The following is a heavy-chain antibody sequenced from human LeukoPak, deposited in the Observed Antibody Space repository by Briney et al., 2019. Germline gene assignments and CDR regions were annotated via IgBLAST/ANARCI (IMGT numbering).Heavy chain of an antibody. CDR1: GGSISSYY. Sequence: PSETLSLTCTVSGGSISSYYWSWLRQPPGKGLEWIGYIYYSGSTNYNPSLKSRVTISVDTSKNQFSLKLSSVTAADTAVYYCARHGPDCSGGRCYSLIDYWGQGTLVTVSS. J-gene: IGHJ4*02. V-gene: IGHV4-59*08. D-gene: IGHD2-15*01. CDR3: ARHGPDCSGGRCYSLIDY. CDR2: IYYSGST.